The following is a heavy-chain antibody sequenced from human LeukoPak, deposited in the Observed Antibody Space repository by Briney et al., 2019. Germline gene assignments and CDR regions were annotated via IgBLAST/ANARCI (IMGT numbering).Heavy chain of an antibody. J-gene: IGHJ5*02. CDR3: ARSTPGTALAALQS. V-gene: IGHV4-39*01. CDR2: IYYTGTT. Sequence: SETLSLTCTVSGGSINTRTYYWGWVRQPPGKGLEWIGSIYYTGTTYYNPSLKDRVTISVDTSKNQFSLRLNSVTATDTAFYYCARSTPGTALAALQSWGQGTLVTVSS. CDR1: GGSINTRTYY. D-gene: IGHD6-19*01.